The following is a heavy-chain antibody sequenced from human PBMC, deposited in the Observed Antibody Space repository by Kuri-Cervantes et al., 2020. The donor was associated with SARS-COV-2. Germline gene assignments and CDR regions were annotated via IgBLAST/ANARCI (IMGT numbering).Heavy chain of an antibody. D-gene: IGHD2-2*01. CDR2: IYTSGST. Sequence: SETLSLTCTVSGGSISSYYWSWIRQPAGKGLEWIGRIYTSGSTNYNPSLKSRVTMSVDTSKNQFSLKLSSVTAADTAVYYCARDPGYCSSTSCYVAYFDYWGQGTLVTVSS. V-gene: IGHV4-4*07. CDR1: GGSISSYY. J-gene: IGHJ4*02. CDR3: ARDPGYCSSTSCYVAYFDY.